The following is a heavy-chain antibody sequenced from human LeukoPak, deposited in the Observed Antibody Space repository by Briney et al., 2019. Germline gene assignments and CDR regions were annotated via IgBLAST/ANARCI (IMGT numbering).Heavy chain of an antibody. D-gene: IGHD6-13*01. V-gene: IGHV1-2*04. J-gene: IGHJ4*02. Sequence: ASVKVSCKASGYTFTGYYMHWVRQAPGQGLEWMGWINPNSGGTNYAQKFQGWVTMTRDTSISTAYMELSRLRSDHTAVYYCARRTDSSSWHFDYWGQGTLVTVSS. CDR2: INPNSGGT. CDR1: GYTFTGYY. CDR3: ARRTDSSSWHFDY.